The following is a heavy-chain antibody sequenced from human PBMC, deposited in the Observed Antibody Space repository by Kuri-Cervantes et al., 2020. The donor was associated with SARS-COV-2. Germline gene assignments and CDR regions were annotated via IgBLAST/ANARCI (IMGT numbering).Heavy chain of an antibody. D-gene: IGHD3-10*01. CDR1: GGSVSSGSYY. Sequence: SETLSLTCTVPGGSVSSGSYYWSWIRQPPGKGLEWIGYIYYSGSTNYNPSLKSRVTISVDKSKNQFSLKLSSVTAADTAVYYCASIVRADYYGSGSYYSLFDYWGQGTLVTVSS. CDR3: ASIVRADYYGSGSYYSLFDY. J-gene: IGHJ4*02. CDR2: IYYSGST. V-gene: IGHV4-61*01.